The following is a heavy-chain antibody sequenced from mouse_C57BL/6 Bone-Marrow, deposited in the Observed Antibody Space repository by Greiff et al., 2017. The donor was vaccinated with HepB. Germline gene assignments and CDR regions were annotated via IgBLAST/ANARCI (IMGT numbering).Heavy chain of an antibody. V-gene: IGHV1-82*01. Sequence: QVQLQQSGPELVKPGASVKISCKASGYAFSSSWMNWVKQRPGKGLEWIGRIYPGDGDTNYNGKFKGKATLTADKSSSTAYMQLSSLTSEDSAVYFCATQGGRDEGGYFDYWGQGTTLTVSS. D-gene: IGHD1-1*01. J-gene: IGHJ2*01. CDR1: GYAFSSSW. CDR3: ATQGGRDEGGYFDY. CDR2: IYPGDGDT.